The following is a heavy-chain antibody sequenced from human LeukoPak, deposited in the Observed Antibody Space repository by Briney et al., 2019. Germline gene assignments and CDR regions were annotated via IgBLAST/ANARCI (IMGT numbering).Heavy chain of an antibody. CDR2: IYTSGST. V-gene: IGHV4-4*07. Sequence: SETLSLTCTVSGGSISSYYWSWIRQPAGKGLEWIGRIYTSGSTNYNPSLKSRVTMSVDTSKNQFSLKLSSVTAADTAVYYCARRVCIAAAGTDFDYWGQGTLVTVSS. CDR3: ARRVCIAAAGTDFDY. CDR1: GGSISSYY. D-gene: IGHD6-13*01. J-gene: IGHJ4*02.